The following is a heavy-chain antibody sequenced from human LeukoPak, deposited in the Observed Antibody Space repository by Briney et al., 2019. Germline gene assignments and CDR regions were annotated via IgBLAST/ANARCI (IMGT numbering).Heavy chain of an antibody. CDR2: ISSSSSYI. D-gene: IGHD5-18*01. V-gene: IGHV3-21*01. Sequence: GSLRLSCAASGFTFSSYSMNWVRQAPGKGLEWVSSISSSSSYIYYADSVKGRFTISRDNAKNSLYLQMNSLRAEDTAVYYCARDYFSGYSYGLDYWGQGTLVTVSS. J-gene: IGHJ4*02. CDR3: ARDYFSGYSYGLDY. CDR1: GFTFSSYS.